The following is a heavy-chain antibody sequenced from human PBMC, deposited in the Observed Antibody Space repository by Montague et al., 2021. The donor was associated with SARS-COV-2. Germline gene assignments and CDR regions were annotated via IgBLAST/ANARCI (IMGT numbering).Heavy chain of an antibody. J-gene: IGHJ4*02. Sequence: CAISGDSDAGDGAGWNSDRQSPSIGLDWLGGTYYRSKWYYDYAVSVKSRMTISPDTSKNQFSLQLSSVTPEDRAVYYCARDPRYSLSWSFDYWGQGTLVTVSS. CDR1: GDSDAGDGAG. D-gene: IGHD6-13*01. CDR2: TYYRSKWYY. CDR3: ARDPRYSLSWSFDY. V-gene: IGHV6-1*01.